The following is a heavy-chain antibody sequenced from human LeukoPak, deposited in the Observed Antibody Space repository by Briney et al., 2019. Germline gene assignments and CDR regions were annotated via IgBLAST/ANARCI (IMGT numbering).Heavy chain of an antibody. CDR3: ARANALYCSSTSCLFDY. Sequence: AASVKVSCKASGYTFTGYYMHWVRQAPGQGLEWMAWTNPNSGGTYYAQNFHDRITMTRDTSISTAYMELSRLRSDDTAIYYCARANALYCSSTSCLFDYWGQGTLVTVSS. CDR1: GYTFTGYY. CDR2: TNPNSGGT. D-gene: IGHD2-2*01. J-gene: IGHJ4*02. V-gene: IGHV1-2*02.